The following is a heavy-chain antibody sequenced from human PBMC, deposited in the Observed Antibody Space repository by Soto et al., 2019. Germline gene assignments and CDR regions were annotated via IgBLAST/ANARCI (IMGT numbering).Heavy chain of an antibody. CDR3: ARTQLRYFDWLLATSSGMDV. V-gene: IGHV3-30*03. CDR1: GFTFSSYG. D-gene: IGHD3-9*01. J-gene: IGHJ6*02. CDR2: ISYDGSNK. Sequence: GGSLRLSCAASGFTFSSYGMHWVRQAPGKGLEWVAVISYDGSNKYYADSVKGRFTISRDNSKNTLYLQMNSLRAEDTAVYYCARTQLRYFDWLLATSSGMDVWGQGTTVTVSS.